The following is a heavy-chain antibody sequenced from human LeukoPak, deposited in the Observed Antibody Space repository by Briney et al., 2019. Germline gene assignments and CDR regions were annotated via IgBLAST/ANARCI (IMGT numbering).Heavy chain of an antibody. CDR1: GYTFTSYY. D-gene: IGHD6-19*01. J-gene: IGHJ4*02. CDR2: INPSGGST. CDR3: ARDFSSGWYFDLSYYFDY. Sequence: ASVKVSCKASGYTFTSYYMHWVRQAPGQGLEWMGIINPSGGSTSYAQKFQGRVTMTRDTSTSTVYMELSSLRSEDTAVYYCARDFSSGWYFDLSYYFDYWGQGTLVTVSS. V-gene: IGHV1-46*01.